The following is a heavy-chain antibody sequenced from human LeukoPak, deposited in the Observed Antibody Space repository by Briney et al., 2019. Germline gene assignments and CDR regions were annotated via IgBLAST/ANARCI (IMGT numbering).Heavy chain of an antibody. Sequence: SVKVSCKASGGTFSSYAISWVRQAPGQGLEWMGGIIPIFGTANYAQKFQGRVTITADESTRTDYMELSSLRSEDTAVYYCARGSAGLHLGELSLWIFDYWGQGTLVTVSS. CDR2: IIPIFGTA. CDR3: ARGSAGLHLGELSLWIFDY. V-gene: IGHV1-69*13. D-gene: IGHD3-16*02. CDR1: GGTFSSYA. J-gene: IGHJ4*02.